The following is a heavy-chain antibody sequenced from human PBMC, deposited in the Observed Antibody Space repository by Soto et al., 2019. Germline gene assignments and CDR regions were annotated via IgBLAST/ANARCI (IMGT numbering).Heavy chain of an antibody. Sequence: GGSMRLSCAASGFTFRSYAMSWVRQAPGKGLEWVSAISGSGGSTYYADSVKGRFTISRDNSKNTLYLQMNSLRAEDTAVYYCAKDLAAALDYWVQGSLVTGSS. CDR2: ISGSGGST. CDR3: AKDLAAALDY. J-gene: IGHJ4*02. CDR1: GFTFRSYA. D-gene: IGHD6-25*01. V-gene: IGHV3-23*01.